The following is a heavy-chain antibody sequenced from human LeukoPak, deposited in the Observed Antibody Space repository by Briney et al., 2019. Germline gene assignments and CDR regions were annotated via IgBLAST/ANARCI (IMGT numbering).Heavy chain of an antibody. CDR1: GGTFSSYA. V-gene: IGHV1-69*13. Sequence: SVKVSCKASGGTFSSYAISWGRQAPGQGLEWMGGIIPIFATANYAQKFQGRVTITADEPTSTAYMELRSLRSEDTAVYYCARDPGIAAAGTGTAFDIWGQGTMVTVSS. CDR3: ARDPGIAAAGTGTAFDI. CDR2: IIPIFATA. D-gene: IGHD6-13*01. J-gene: IGHJ3*02.